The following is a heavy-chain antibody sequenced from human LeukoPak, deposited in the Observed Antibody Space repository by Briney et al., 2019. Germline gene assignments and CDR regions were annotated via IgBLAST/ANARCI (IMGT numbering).Heavy chain of an antibody. CDR1: GDTLTGCY. CDR3: ARHPCDY. CDR2: INPSGDGT. Sequence: ASVKVSCKASGDTLTGCYVHWVRQAPGQGLERMGIINPSGDGTGYAQKFQGRVTMTRDTSTSTVYMELSSMRSEDTAVYYCARHPCDYWGQGTLVTVSS. J-gene: IGHJ4*02. V-gene: IGHV1-46*01.